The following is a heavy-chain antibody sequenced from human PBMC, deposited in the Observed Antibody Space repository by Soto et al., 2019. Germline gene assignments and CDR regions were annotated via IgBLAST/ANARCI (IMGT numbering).Heavy chain of an antibody. D-gene: IGHD3-3*01. Sequence: SETLSLTCTVSGGSISSYYWSWIRQPPGKGLEWIGYIYYSGSTNYNPSLKSRVTISVDTSKNQFSLKLSSVTAADTAVYYCARLIRSLEITIFGEDYYYYMDVWGKGTTVTVSS. CDR2: IYYSGST. CDR1: GGSISSYY. CDR3: ARLIRSLEITIFGEDYYYYMDV. V-gene: IGHV4-59*08. J-gene: IGHJ6*03.